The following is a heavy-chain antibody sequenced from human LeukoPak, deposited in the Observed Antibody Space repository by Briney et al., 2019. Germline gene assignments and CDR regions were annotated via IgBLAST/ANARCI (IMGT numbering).Heavy chain of an antibody. CDR2: INPSGGST. V-gene: IGHV1-46*01. Sequence: VASVKVSCKASGYTFTSYYMHWVRQAPGQGLEWMGIINPSGGSTSYAQKFQGRVTMTRDTSISTAYMELSRLRSDDTAVYYCARDLYSNWSGYCDYWGQGTLVTVSS. J-gene: IGHJ4*02. CDR3: ARDLYSNWSGYCDY. CDR1: GYTFTSYY. D-gene: IGHD3-3*01.